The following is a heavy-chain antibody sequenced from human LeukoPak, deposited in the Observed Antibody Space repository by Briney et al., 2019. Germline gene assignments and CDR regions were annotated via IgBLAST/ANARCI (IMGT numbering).Heavy chain of an antibody. Sequence: PGGPLRLACVASGFTFKIHGVNWVRQAPGKWLEWVSVIYSGGSTYYADPVKGRFTISRDNSKNTLYLQMNSLRAEDTAVYYCAREIRGYSYGYYYYMDVWGKGTTVTISS. J-gene: IGHJ6*03. CDR3: AREIRGYSYGYYYYMDV. V-gene: IGHV3-53*01. CDR2: IYSGGST. CDR1: GFTFKIHG. D-gene: IGHD5-18*01.